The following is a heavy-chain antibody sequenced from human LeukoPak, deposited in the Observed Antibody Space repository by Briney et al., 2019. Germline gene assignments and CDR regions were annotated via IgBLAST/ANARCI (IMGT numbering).Heavy chain of an antibody. D-gene: IGHD6-19*01. CDR2: VCYSGTT. CDR3: ARGTLYRGWSYYLDF. J-gene: IGHJ4*02. CDR1: GDSISLSFYY. V-gene: IGHV4-39*07. Sequence: SEALSLTCSVSGDSISLSFYYWGWLRQPPGTALEWIVSVCYSGTTSYNPSLKSRVTISVDMSKNHFSLRLRSVTAADTAMYYCARGTLYRGWSYYLDFWGQGSQVTVSS.